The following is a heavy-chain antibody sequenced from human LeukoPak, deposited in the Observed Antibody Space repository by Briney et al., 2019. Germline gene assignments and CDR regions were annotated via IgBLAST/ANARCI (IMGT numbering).Heavy chain of an antibody. CDR3: ARDRLTQAIDY. V-gene: IGHV1-46*01. CDR1: GYTFTSYY. J-gene: IGHJ4*02. CDR2: INPSGGST. Sequence: ASVKVSYKASGYTFTSYYMHWVRQAPGQGLEWMGIINPSGGSTSYAQKFHGRVTMTRDTSTSTVYMELSSLRSEDTAVYYCARDRLTQAIDYWGQGTLVTVSS. D-gene: IGHD6-6*01.